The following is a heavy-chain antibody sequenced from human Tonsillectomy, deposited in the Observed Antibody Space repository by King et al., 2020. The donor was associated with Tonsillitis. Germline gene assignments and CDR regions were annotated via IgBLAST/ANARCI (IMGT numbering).Heavy chain of an antibody. CDR3: AKDKTTMIVVVLFDY. V-gene: IGHV3-23*04. CDR2: ISGSCGIT. J-gene: IGHJ4*02. Sequence: VQLVESGGGLVQPGGSLRLSCAASGFIFSSYAMSWFRLGPGKALWWCSSISGSCGITYCADSGKGRLTFSRDNSKNTLYLQMNSLRAEDTAVYYCAKDKTTMIVVVLFDYWGQGTLVTVSS. D-gene: IGHD3-22*01. CDR1: GFIFSSYA.